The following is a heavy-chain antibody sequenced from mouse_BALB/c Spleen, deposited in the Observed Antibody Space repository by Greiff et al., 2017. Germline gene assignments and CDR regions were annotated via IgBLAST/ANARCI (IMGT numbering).Heavy chain of an antibody. CDR1: GFSLTGYG. V-gene: IGHV2-9*02. D-gene: IGHD2-4*01. CDR2: IWAGGST. Sequence: VQLQQSGPGLVAPSQSLSITCTVSGFSLTGYGVNWVRQPPGKGLEWLGVIWAGGSTNYNSALMSRLSISKDNSKSQVFLKMNSLQTDDTAMYYCARDRTMITTAFAYWGQGTLVTVSA. J-gene: IGHJ3*01. CDR3: ARDRTMITTAFAY.